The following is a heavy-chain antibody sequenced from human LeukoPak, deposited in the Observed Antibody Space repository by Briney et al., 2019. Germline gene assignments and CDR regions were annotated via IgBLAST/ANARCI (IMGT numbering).Heavy chain of an antibody. CDR1: GFTFSTYS. V-gene: IGHV3-7*02. CDR3: ARGNYYDSSGYKTG. Sequence: PGGSLRLSCAASGFTFSTYSMSWVRQAPGKGLEWVANINEDGSEKNYVDSVKGRFTISRDNAKNSLYLQMNSLRDEDTAVYYCARGNYYDSSGYKTGRGQGTLVTVSS. J-gene: IGHJ4*02. CDR2: INEDGSEK. D-gene: IGHD3-22*01.